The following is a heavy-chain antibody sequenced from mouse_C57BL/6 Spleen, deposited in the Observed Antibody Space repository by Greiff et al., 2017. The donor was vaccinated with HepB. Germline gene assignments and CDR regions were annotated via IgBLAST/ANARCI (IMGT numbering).Heavy chain of an antibody. CDR1: GYSFTDYN. Sequence: VHVKQSGPELVKPGASVKISCKASGYSFTDYNMNWVKQSNGKSLEWIGVINPNYGTTSYNQKFKGKATLTVDQSSSTAYMQLNSLTSEDSAVYYCARSDGSSYWYFDVWGTGTTVTVSS. CDR2: INPNYGTT. CDR3: ARSDGSSYWYFDV. J-gene: IGHJ1*03. V-gene: IGHV1-39*01. D-gene: IGHD1-1*01.